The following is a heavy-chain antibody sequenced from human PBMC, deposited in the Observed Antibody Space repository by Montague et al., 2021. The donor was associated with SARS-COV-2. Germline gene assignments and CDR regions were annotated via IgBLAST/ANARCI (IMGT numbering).Heavy chain of an antibody. Sequence: SETLSLTCAVYGGSFSDSHWSWLRQPPGKGLEWTGEINQSGSTKYNPSLKSRVTISVDTSKNQFSLKLSSLTAADTAVYYCARGQSGITMIVVAILGVEFYFDNWGQGTLVTVSS. D-gene: IGHD3-22*01. V-gene: IGHV4-34*01. CDR1: GGSFSDSH. CDR2: INQSGST. CDR3: ARGQSGITMIVVAILGVEFYFDN. J-gene: IGHJ4*02.